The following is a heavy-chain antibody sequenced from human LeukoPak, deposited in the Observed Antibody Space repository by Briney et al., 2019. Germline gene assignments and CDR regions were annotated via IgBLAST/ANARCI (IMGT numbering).Heavy chain of an antibody. Sequence: EASVKVSCKASGYTFTSYAMHWVRQAPGQRLEWMGWINAGNGNTKYLQKFQGRVTITRDTSASTAYMELSSLRSEDTAVYYCASLGSSSWYLDYWGQGTLVTVSS. J-gene: IGHJ4*02. CDR3: ASLGSSSWYLDY. V-gene: IGHV1-3*01. D-gene: IGHD6-13*01. CDR1: GYTFTSYA. CDR2: INAGNGNT.